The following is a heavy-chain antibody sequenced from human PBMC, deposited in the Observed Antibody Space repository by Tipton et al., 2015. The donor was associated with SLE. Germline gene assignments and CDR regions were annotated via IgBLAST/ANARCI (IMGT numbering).Heavy chain of an antibody. CDR1: GGSFSGYH. J-gene: IGHJ5*02. CDR2: INHSGST. V-gene: IGHV4-34*01. Sequence: TLSLTCAVYGGSFSGYHWTWIRQPPGKGLEWIGEINHSGSTYYNPSLRSRVTISVDTSKNQFSLKLSSVTAADTAVYYCARLPTGFPNWFDPWGQGTLVTVSS. CDR3: ARLPTGFPNWFDP. D-gene: IGHD4-17*01.